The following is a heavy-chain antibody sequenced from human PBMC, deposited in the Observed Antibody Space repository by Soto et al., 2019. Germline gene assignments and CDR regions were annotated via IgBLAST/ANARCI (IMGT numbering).Heavy chain of an antibody. Sequence: TLSLTCTVSHGSVSGDPFYWTWIRQHPGKGLEWIGYIDDRGNTYYRPSLKRRASISIDTSQNQFSLRLNSVTSADTAVYYCARAGYGSSYFDHWGQGTLVTVSS. J-gene: IGHJ4*01. CDR1: HGSVSGDPFY. CDR3: ARAGYGSSYFDH. D-gene: IGHD6-13*01. CDR2: IDDRGNT. V-gene: IGHV4-31*03.